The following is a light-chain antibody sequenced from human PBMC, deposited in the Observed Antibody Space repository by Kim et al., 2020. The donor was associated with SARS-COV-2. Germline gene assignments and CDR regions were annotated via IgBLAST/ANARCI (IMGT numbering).Light chain of an antibody. CDR3: QQYNTYPFT. CDR2: AAS. V-gene: IGKV1-16*02. J-gene: IGKJ2*01. CDR1: INSY. Sequence: INSYLVWFQQKPGKAPKNLIYAASSLESGVPSKFSGSGFGTEFTLTINSLQPEDFAIYYCQQYNTYPFTFGQGTKLEI.